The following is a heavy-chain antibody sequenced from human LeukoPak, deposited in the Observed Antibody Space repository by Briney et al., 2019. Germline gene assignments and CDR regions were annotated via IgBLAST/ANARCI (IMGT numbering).Heavy chain of an antibody. J-gene: IGHJ6*02. CDR1: GHTLAELS. CDR3: AREGGYCSGGSCYSYYYGMDV. V-gene: IGHV1-24*01. CDR2: FDPEDGET. Sequence: GASVKVSCKVSGHTLAELSMHWVRQAPGKGLEWVGGFDPEDGETNYAEKFQGRVTVTEDTATDTAYMELSSLRSEDTAVYYCAREGGYCSGGSCYSYYYGMDVWGQGTTVTVSS. D-gene: IGHD2-15*01.